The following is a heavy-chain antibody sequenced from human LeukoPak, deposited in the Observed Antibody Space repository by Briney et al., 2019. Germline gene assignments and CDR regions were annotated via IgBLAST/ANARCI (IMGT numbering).Heavy chain of an antibody. D-gene: IGHD2/OR15-2a*01. CDR1: GSYW. CDR2: INSDGSWT. J-gene: IGHJ4*02. Sequence: GGSLRLSCAASGSYWMHWVRRAPGKGLVWVSHINSDGSWTSYADSVKGRFTISKDNAKNTVYLQMNNLRAEDTAVYYCVSFYETYWGRGTLVTVSS. V-gene: IGHV3-74*01. CDR3: VSFYETY.